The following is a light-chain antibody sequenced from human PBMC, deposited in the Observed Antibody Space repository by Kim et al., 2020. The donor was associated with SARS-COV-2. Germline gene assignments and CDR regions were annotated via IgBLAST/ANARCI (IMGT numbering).Light chain of an antibody. CDR3: QHRGNWPP. Sequence: PGERATLYCRASHSVNSSLLWNQQKPGQAPRPLIYDASNRATGVPARFSGSGSGTDFTLTISSLEPEDFAVYYCQHRGNWPPFGQGTKVDIK. CDR1: HSVNSS. CDR2: DAS. J-gene: IGKJ1*01. V-gene: IGKV3-11*01.